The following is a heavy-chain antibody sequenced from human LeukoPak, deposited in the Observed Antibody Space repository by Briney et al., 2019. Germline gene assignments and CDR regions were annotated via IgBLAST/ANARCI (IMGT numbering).Heavy chain of an antibody. Sequence: TGGSLRLSCAASGFTFSSYAMSWVRQAPGKGLEWVSAISGSGGSTYYADSVKGRFTISRDNSKNTLYLQMNSLRAEDTAIYYCAKDVDRVQSYYFDYWGQGTLVTVSS. CDR2: ISGSGGST. D-gene: IGHD3-22*01. CDR3: AKDVDRVQSYYFDY. J-gene: IGHJ4*02. CDR1: GFTFSSYA. V-gene: IGHV3-23*01.